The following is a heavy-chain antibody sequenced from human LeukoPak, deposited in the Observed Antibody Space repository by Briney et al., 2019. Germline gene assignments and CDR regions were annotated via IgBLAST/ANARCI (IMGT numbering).Heavy chain of an antibody. J-gene: IGHJ3*02. Sequence: SETLPLTCAVYGGSFSGYYWSWIRQPPGKGLEWIGEINHSGSTNYNPSLKSRVTISVDTSKNQFSLKLSSVTAADTAVYYCARGPRIPYAFDIWGQGTMVTVSS. CDR1: GGSFSGYY. CDR3: ARGPRIPYAFDI. V-gene: IGHV4-34*01. CDR2: INHSGST.